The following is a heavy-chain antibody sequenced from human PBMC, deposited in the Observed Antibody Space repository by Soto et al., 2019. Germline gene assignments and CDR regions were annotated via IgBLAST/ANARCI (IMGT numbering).Heavy chain of an antibody. CDR3: ARVRGTGDPRLRHYGMDV. CDR2: IDTAGDT. V-gene: IGHV3-13*01. J-gene: IGHJ6*02. Sequence: GSLRLSCAASGLTFSSYDMHWVRQATGKGLEWVSGIDTAGDTYYPGSVKGRFTVSRENAKNSLYLQMNSLRAGDTAVYYCARVRGTGDPRLRHYGMDVWGQGTTVTVSS. CDR1: GLTFSSYD. D-gene: IGHD7-27*01.